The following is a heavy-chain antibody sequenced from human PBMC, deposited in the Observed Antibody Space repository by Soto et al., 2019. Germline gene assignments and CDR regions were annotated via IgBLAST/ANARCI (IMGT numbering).Heavy chain of an antibody. CDR1: GFPFSNYY. D-gene: IGHD6-19*01. J-gene: IGHJ4*02. CDR3: ARSYRRGWEFDY. CDR2: ISSTGRTI. V-gene: IGHV3-11*01. Sequence: PGGSLRRSCGASGFPFSNYYMSLIRQAPGKGLEWVSYISSTGRTIYYADSVKGRFTVSRDNAQNSLSLKLKSLRVEDTAVYYCARSYRRGWEFDYWRQGTRVTVSS.